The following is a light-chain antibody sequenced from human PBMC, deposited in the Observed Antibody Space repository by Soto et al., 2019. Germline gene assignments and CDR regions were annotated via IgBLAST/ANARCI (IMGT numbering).Light chain of an antibody. V-gene: IGLV2-14*03. CDR1: SSDVGGYNY. CDR3: SLYTSTPTRV. J-gene: IGLJ1*01. Sequence: QSALTQPASVSGSPGQSITISCTGTSSDVGGYNYVSWYQQHPDKGTKLMIYEVSNRPSGLSNRFSGSKSGNTDTLTISGLQAEDEADYYCSLYTSTPTRVFGTGTKVTVL. CDR2: EVS.